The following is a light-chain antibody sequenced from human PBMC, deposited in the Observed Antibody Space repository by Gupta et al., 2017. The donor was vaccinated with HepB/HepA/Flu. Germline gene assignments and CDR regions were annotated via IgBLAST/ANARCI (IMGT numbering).Light chain of an antibody. V-gene: IGKV1-39*01. J-gene: IGKJ5*01. CDR3: QQTASTPIT. CDR2: AAS. Sequence: IQITQSPSSLSASVGDRVTITCRASQSITTYLNWYQQKPGKAPNILICAASTLQSGVPSRFGGSGSGSDFTLPISVLQPEDSATYYCQQTASTPITFGQGTRLEIK. CDR1: QSITTY.